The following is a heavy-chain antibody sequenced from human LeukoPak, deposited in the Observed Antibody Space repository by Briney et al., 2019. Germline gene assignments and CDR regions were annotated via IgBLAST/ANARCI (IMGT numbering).Heavy chain of an antibody. CDR1: GGTFSSYA. CDR3: ARSMTTVTTHWFDP. CDR2: IIPILGIA. V-gene: IGHV1-69*04. Sequence: ASVKVSCKASGGTFSSYAISWVRQAPGQGLEWMGRIIPILGIANYAQKSQGRVTIIADKSTSTAYMELSSLRSEDTAVYYCARSMTTVTTHWFDPWGQGTLVTVSS. J-gene: IGHJ5*02. D-gene: IGHD4-11*01.